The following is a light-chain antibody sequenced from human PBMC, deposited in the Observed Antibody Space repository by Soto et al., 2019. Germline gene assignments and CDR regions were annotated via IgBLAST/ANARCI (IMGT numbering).Light chain of an antibody. J-gene: IGKJ1*01. CDR3: QQCGSSGT. CDR2: GAS. Sequence: EIVLTQSPSTLSLSPGSRATLCCRASQSVTSNYLAWFQQKPGQAPRLLIYGASNRATGIPDRFSGSASGTDFTLTISRLEPEDFAVYYCQQCGSSGTFGQGTKVDIK. CDR1: QSVTSNY. V-gene: IGKV3-20*01.